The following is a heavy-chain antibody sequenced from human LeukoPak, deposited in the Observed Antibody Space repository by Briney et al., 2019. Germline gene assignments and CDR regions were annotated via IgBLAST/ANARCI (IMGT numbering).Heavy chain of an antibody. J-gene: IGHJ4*02. CDR3: ARGEYGLFDY. V-gene: IGHV4-61*01. Sequence: KPSETLSLTCTVSGGSISGGSYYWSWIRQPPGKGLEWIGYIYYSGSTKYNLSLKSRVTISVDTSKNQLSLKLSSVTAADTAVYYCARGEYGLFDYWGQGTLVTVSS. D-gene: IGHD2/OR15-2a*01. CDR2: IYYSGST. CDR1: GGSISGGSYY.